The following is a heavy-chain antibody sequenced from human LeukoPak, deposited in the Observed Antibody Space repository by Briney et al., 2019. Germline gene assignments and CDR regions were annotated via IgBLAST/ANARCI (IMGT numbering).Heavy chain of an antibody. CDR1: GGTFSSYA. CDR2: IIPIFGTA. V-gene: IGHV1-69*05. Sequence: ASVKVSCKASGGTFSSYAISWVRQAPGQGLEWMGGIIPIFGTANYAQKFQGRVTITTDESTSTAYMELSSLRSEDTAVYYCARDYKVEPMDTAMVTDAFDIWGQGTMVTVSS. J-gene: IGHJ3*02. CDR3: ARDYKVEPMDTAMVTDAFDI. D-gene: IGHD5-18*01.